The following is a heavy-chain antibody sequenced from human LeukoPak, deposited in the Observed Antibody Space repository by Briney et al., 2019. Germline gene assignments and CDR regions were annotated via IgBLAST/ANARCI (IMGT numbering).Heavy chain of an antibody. CDR3: AREGYYYDGLDAFDI. J-gene: IGHJ3*02. V-gene: IGHV3-48*03. CDR2: ISSSGSTI. CDR1: GFTFSSYE. Sequence: GGSLRLSCAASGFTFSSYEMNWVRQAPGKGLEWVSYISSSGSTIYYADSVKGRFTISRDNAKNSLYLQMNSLRAEDTAVYYCAREGYYYDGLDAFDIWGQGTMVTVSS. D-gene: IGHD3-22*01.